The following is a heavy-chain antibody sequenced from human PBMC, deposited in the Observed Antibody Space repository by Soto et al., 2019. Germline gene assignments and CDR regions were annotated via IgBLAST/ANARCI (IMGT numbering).Heavy chain of an antibody. J-gene: IGHJ4*02. D-gene: IGHD3-3*01. CDR3: AKEPGILWPFDY. Sequence: PGVSLRLSCAASGFTFSSYAGSWVRQAPGKGLEWVSAISGSGGTTYYADSVKGRFTISRDNSKNTLYLQMNSLRAEDTAVYYCAKEPGILWPFDYWGQGTLVPVSS. CDR1: GFTFSSYA. CDR2: ISGSGGTT. V-gene: IGHV3-23*01.